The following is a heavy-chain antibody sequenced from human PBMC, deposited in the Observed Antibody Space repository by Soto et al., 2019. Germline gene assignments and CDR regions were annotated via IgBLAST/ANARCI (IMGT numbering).Heavy chain of an antibody. J-gene: IGHJ4*02. Sequence: GGSLRLSCAASGFTFSSYAMSWVRQAPGKGLEWVSAISGSGGSTYYADSVKGRFTISRDNSKNTLYLQMNSLRAEDTAVYYCAKDQAGAGSGSYYKGGGFDYWGQGTLVTVSS. CDR1: GFTFSSYA. V-gene: IGHV3-23*01. D-gene: IGHD3-10*01. CDR3: AKDQAGAGSGSYYKGGGFDY. CDR2: ISGSGGST.